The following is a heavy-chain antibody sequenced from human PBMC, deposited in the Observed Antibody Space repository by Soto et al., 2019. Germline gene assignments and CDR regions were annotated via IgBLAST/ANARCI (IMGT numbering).Heavy chain of an antibody. D-gene: IGHD1-1*01. CDR2: VSGSGGNT. CDR1: GFIFSSYA. CDR3: AKEAGETNYFDS. J-gene: IGHJ4*02. Sequence: GGSLRLSCAASGFIFSSYAMSWVRQAPGKGLEWVSGVSGSGGNTYYADSVKGRFTISRDNSKNTLYLQMNRLRAEDTAVYYCAKEAGETNYFDSWGQGTLVTVSS. V-gene: IGHV3-23*01.